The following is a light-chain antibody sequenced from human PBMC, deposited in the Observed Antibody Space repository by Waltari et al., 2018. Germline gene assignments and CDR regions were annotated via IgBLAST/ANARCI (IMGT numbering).Light chain of an antibody. CDR2: GVT. CDR1: RSDIGAYNY. Sequence: QSALPQPASVSGSPGQSITISCAGTRSDIGAYNYVSWYQPHPGKAPKLIIYGVTNRPSGVSTRFSGSKSGNTASLTISGLQADDEADYYCSSYTRSSSLYVFGGGTTVTV. V-gene: IGLV2-14*01. CDR3: SSYTRSSSLYV. J-gene: IGLJ1*01.